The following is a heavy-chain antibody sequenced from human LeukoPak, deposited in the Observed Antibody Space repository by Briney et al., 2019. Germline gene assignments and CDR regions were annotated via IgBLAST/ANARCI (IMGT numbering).Heavy chain of an antibody. CDR3: ARANYYDTSGYSRGAFDI. CDR1: GYSISSGYY. V-gene: IGHV4-38-2*02. CDR2: IYRSGST. Sequence: SETLSLTCTVSGYSISSGYYWVWIRQPPGKGLEWFGSIYRSGSTNYNPSLKSRVTISVDTSKNQFSLNLRSVTAADTAVYYCARANYYDTSGYSRGAFDIWGQGTMVTVSS. D-gene: IGHD3-22*01. J-gene: IGHJ3*02.